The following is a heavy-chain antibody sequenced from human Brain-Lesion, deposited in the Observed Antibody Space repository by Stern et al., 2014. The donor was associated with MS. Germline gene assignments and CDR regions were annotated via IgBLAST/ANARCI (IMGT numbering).Heavy chain of an antibody. CDR2: FDPDDGET. V-gene: IGHV1-24*01. J-gene: IGHJ6*02. CDR3: ATGDFRQQLVPGPYYFYGMDV. CDR1: GYTLTELS. Sequence: QDQLVQSGAEVKKPGASVKVSCKVSGYTLTELSMHWVRQAPGKGLEWMGTFDPDDGETIYAQKFQGRVTMTEDTSTDTAYMELSSLRSEDTAVYYCATGDFRQQLVPGPYYFYGMDVWGQGTTVNVS. D-gene: IGHD6-13*01.